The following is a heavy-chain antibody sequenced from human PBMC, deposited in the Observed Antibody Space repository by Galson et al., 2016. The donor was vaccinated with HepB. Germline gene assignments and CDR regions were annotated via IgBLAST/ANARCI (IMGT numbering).Heavy chain of an antibody. Sequence: SVKVSCKASGYTFTSYAMHWVRQAPGQRLEWMGWINAGNGNTEYSQKFQGRVTITTDTSASIAYMELSSLRSEDSVVYYCARGRTFPNGFFDYWGQGTLVTVSS. J-gene: IGHJ4*02. CDR2: INAGNGNT. CDR1: GYTFTSYA. V-gene: IGHV1-3*01. CDR3: ARGRTFPNGFFDY. D-gene: IGHD1/OR15-1a*01.